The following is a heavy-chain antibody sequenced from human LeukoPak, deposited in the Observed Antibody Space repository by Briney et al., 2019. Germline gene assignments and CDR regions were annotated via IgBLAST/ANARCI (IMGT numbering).Heavy chain of an antibody. CDR1: GFPFSSYC. D-gene: IGHD3-22*01. CDR2: IISSSSYI. J-gene: IGHJ4*02. V-gene: IGHV3-21*01. CDR3: ASSITMILLRY. Sequence: PGGAPRISCSASGFPFSSYCMNRVRPAPGKGLEGVSSIISSSSYIYYADSVKGRFTISRDNAKNSLYLQMNSLRAEDTAVYYCASSITMILLRYWGQGTLVTVSS.